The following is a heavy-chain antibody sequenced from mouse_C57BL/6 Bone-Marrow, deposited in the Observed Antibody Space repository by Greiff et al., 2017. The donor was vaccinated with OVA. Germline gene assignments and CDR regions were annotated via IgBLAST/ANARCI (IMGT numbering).Heavy chain of an antibody. CDR3: ARQGYYGNYEYFDV. D-gene: IGHD2-1*01. V-gene: IGHV5-6*02. CDR1: GFTFSSYG. CDR2: ISSGGSYT. J-gene: IGHJ1*03. Sequence: EVKLVESGGDLVKPGGSLKLSCAASGFTFSSYGMSWVRQTPDKRLEWVATISSGGSYTYYPDSVKGRFTISRDNAKNTLYLQMSSLKSEDTAMYYCARQGYYGNYEYFDVWGTGTTVTVSS.